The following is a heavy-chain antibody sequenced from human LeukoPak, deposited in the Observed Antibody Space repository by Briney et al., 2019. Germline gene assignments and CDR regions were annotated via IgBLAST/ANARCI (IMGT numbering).Heavy chain of an antibody. Sequence: PGGSLRLSCAASGFTFSNYSMNWVRQAPGKGLEWVSSISSSSTYIYYADSVKGRFTISRDNAENSLYLQMNSLRAEDTAVYYCAKSSGWNYYYYYMDVWGKGTTVIASS. V-gene: IGHV3-21*01. J-gene: IGHJ6*03. D-gene: IGHD6-19*01. CDR1: GFTFSNYS. CDR2: ISSSSTYI. CDR3: AKSSGWNYYYYYMDV.